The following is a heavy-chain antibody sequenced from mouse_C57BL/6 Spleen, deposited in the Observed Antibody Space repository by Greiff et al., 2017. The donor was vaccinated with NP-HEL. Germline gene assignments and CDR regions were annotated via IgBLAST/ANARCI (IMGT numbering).Heavy chain of an antibody. V-gene: IGHV1-15*01. CDR3: TSWGAQATTYYAMDY. Sequence: QVQLQQSGAELVRPGASVTLSCKASGYTFTDYEMHWVKQTPVHGLEWIGAIDPETGGTAYNQKFTGKAILTADKSSSTAYMELRSLTSEDSAVYYCTSWGAQATTYYAMDYWGQGTSVTVSS. D-gene: IGHD3-2*02. J-gene: IGHJ4*01. CDR2: IDPETGGT. CDR1: GYTFTDYE.